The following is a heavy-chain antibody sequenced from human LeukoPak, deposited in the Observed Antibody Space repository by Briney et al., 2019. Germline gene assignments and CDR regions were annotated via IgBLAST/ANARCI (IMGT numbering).Heavy chain of an antibody. Sequence: PGGSLRLSCAASGFTFSSYAMSGVRQAPGKGLEWVSVISAGGSGTYYADSVKGRFTISRDNSNSTLYLQMNSLRAEDTAVYYCAKDGRDSSGWYRNYYDYWGQGTLVTVSS. CDR2: ISAGGSGT. CDR3: AKDGRDSSGWYRNYYDY. D-gene: IGHD6-19*01. J-gene: IGHJ4*02. V-gene: IGHV3-23*01. CDR1: GFTFSSYA.